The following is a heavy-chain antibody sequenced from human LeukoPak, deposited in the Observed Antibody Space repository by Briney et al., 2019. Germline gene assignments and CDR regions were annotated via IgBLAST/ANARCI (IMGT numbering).Heavy chain of an antibody. CDR3: AREQPAGSTDY. D-gene: IGHD2-2*01. J-gene: IGHJ4*02. V-gene: IGHV3-64*01. CDR1: GFIFSSYS. CDR2: ISPDGPKT. Sequence: GGSLRLSCAASGFIFSSYSMHWVRQAPGKGLEYVSVISPDGPKTYYTNSVRGRFTISRDNSKNALYLQMGSLRDEDTAMYFCAREQPAGSTDYWGQGTLVTVSS.